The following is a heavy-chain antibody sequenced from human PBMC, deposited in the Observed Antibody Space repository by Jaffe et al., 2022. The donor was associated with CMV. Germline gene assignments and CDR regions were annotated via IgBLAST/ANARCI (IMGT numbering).Heavy chain of an antibody. CDR2: ISWNSGSV. CDR1: GFTFDDYA. Sequence: EVQLVEFGGDLVQPGRSLRLSCAASGFTFDDYAMHWVRQAPGKGLEWVSGISWNSGSVGYGDSVKGRFTISRDNPMKSLYLQMNSLRPEDTALYYCAKSPTVRAGYSNDWFDSWGQGTLVTVSS. V-gene: IGHV3-9*01. J-gene: IGHJ5*01. CDR3: AKSPTVRAGYSNDWFDS. D-gene: IGHD5-12*01.